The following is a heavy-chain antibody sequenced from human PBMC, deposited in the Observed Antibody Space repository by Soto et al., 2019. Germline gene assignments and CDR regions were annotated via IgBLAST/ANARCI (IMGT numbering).Heavy chain of an antibody. CDR2: ISAYNGNT. CDR1: GYTFTSYC. CDR3: ARGITMVRGKPYGMDV. J-gene: IGHJ6*02. D-gene: IGHD3-10*01. V-gene: IGHV1-18*01. Sequence: ASVKVSCKASGYTFTSYCISWVRQAPGQGLEWMGWISAYNGNTNYAQKLQGRVTMTTDTSTSTAYMELRSLRSDDTAVYYCARGITMVRGKPYGMDVWGQGTTVTVSS.